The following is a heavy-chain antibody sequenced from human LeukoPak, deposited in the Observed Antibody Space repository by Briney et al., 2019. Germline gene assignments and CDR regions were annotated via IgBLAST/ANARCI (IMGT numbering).Heavy chain of an antibody. CDR1: GYIFTDYY. V-gene: IGHV1-2*02. CDR3: ARKERATGYDILTGYSDY. CDR2: INPNSGGT. J-gene: IGHJ4*02. D-gene: IGHD3-9*01. Sequence: GASVKVSCKASGYIFTDYYMHWVRQAPGQGLEWMGWINPNSGGTNYAQKFQGRVTMTRDTSISTAYMELSRLRSDDTAVYYCARKERATGYDILTGYSDYWGQGTLVTVSS.